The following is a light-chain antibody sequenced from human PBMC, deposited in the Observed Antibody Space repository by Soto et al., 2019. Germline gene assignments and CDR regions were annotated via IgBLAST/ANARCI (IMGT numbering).Light chain of an antibody. J-gene: IGLJ1*01. CDR3: SSYTSTDTRL. CDR2: EVI. Sequence: QSALTQPASVSESPGQSITISCTGTSSDVGGYKYVSWYQQHPGKAPKLIIYEVIYRPSGVSDRFSGSKSGNTASLTISGLQPEDEADYYCSSYTSTDTRLFGTGTKLTVL. CDR1: SSDVGGYKY. V-gene: IGLV2-14*01.